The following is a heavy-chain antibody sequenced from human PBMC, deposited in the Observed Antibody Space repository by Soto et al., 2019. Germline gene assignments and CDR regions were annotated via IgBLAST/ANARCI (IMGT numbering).Heavy chain of an antibody. CDR2: ISYDGSNK. CDR3: ARDHRRWLQWVEAFDI. Sequence: VQLVESGGGVVQPGRSLRLSCAASGFTFSSYAMHWVRQAPGKGLEWVAVISYDGSNKYYADSVKGRFTISRDNSKNPLYLQMNSLRAEDTAVYYCARDHRRWLQWVEAFDIWGQGTMVTVSS. CDR1: GFTFSSYA. V-gene: IGHV3-30-3*01. D-gene: IGHD5-12*01. J-gene: IGHJ3*02.